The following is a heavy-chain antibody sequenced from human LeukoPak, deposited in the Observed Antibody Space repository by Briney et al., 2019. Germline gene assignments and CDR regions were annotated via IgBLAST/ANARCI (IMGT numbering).Heavy chain of an antibody. J-gene: IGHJ5*02. CDR1: GYDFSTKW. V-gene: IGHV5-51*01. Sequence: GESLKISCQTSGYDFSTKWIGWVRQMPGKGLEWMGIIYPLESITKYSPAFQGHVTLTADTSINTAFLQWTSLKASDTAIYYCARLAPDYADYWFDPWGQGTLITVSS. CDR2: IYPLESIT. D-gene: IGHD4-17*01. CDR3: ARLAPDYADYWFDP.